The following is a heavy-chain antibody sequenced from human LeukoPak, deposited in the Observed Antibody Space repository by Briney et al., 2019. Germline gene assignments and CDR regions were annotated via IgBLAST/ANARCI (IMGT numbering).Heavy chain of an antibody. CDR3: ARQWLVSPLFDY. D-gene: IGHD6-19*01. J-gene: IGHJ4*02. Sequence: SETLSLTCTVSGGSISSYYWTWIRQPPGKGLEWIGEINHSGSTNYNPSLRSRVTVSVHTSKNQLSLKLSSVTAADTAVYYCARQWLVSPLFDYWGQGTLVTVSS. CDR1: GGSISSYY. V-gene: IGHV4-34*01. CDR2: INHSGST.